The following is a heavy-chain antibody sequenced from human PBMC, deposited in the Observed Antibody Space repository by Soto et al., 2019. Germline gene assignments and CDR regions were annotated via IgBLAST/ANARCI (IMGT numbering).Heavy chain of an antibody. CDR3: ARAPQDILNGYTVADYGMDV. CDR1: GYTFTSYG. CDR2: ISAYNGNT. D-gene: IGHD3-9*01. J-gene: IGHJ6*02. Sequence: ASVKVSCKASGYTFTSYGISWVRQAPGQGLEWMGWISAYNGNTNYAQKLQGRVTMTTDTSTSTAYMELRSLRSDDTAVYYCARAPQDILNGYTVADYGMDVWGQGTTVTVSS. V-gene: IGHV1-18*01.